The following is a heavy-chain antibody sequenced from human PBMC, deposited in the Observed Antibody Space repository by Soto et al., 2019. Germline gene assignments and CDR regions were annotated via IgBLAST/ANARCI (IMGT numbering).Heavy chain of an antibody. D-gene: IGHD3-10*01. CDR1: GGTFSSYT. J-gene: IGHJ4*02. Sequence: QVQLVQSGAEVKKPGSSVKVSCKASGGTFSSYTISWVRQAPGQGLEWMGRIIPILGIANYAQKFQGRVTITADKATSTGYMELSSLRSEDTAVYYCAREVVEGGVRGGYYFDYWGQGTLVTVSS. CDR3: AREVVEGGVRGGYYFDY. CDR2: IIPILGIA. V-gene: IGHV1-69*08.